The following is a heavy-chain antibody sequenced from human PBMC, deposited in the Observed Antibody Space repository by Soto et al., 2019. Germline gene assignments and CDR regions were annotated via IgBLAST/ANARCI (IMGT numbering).Heavy chain of an antibody. CDR2: INPKSGGT. J-gene: IGHJ4*02. D-gene: IGHD5-12*01. CDR3: ARAGVVATVRLPFDF. CDR1: GDTFTANY. V-gene: IGHV1-2*02. Sequence: ASVKVSCKASGDTFTANYIHWVRQAPGQGFEWMGWINPKSGGTNYPQKFQGRVTMTRDTSLSTVYMTLTRLTSVTAADTAVYYCARAGVVATVRLPFDFWGRGTLVTVSS.